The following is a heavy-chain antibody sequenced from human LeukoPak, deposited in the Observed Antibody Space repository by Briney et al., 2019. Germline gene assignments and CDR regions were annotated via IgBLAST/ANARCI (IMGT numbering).Heavy chain of an antibody. D-gene: IGHD4-17*01. Sequence: GGSLRLSCAASGFTLSSYWMSWVRQAPGKGLEWVANIKQDGSEKYYVDSVKGRFTISRDNAKNSLYLQMNSLRAEDTAVYYCARATVTAGWAFDIWGQGTMVTVSS. CDR2: IKQDGSEK. CDR3: ARATVTAGWAFDI. V-gene: IGHV3-7*01. J-gene: IGHJ3*02. CDR1: GFTLSSYW.